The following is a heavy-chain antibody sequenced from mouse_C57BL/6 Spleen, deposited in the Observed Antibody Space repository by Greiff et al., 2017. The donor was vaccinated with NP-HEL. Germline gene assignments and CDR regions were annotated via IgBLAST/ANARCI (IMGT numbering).Heavy chain of an antibody. Sequence: DVKLVESGGGLVKPGGSLKLSCAASGFTFSSYAMSWVRQTPEKRLEWVATISDGGSYTYYPDNVKGRFTISRDNAKNNLYLQMSHLKSEDTAMYYCARDPTTVVEDYAMDYWGQGTSVTVSS. V-gene: IGHV5-4*01. J-gene: IGHJ4*01. CDR3: ARDPTTVVEDYAMDY. D-gene: IGHD1-1*01. CDR1: GFTFSSYA. CDR2: ISDGGSYT.